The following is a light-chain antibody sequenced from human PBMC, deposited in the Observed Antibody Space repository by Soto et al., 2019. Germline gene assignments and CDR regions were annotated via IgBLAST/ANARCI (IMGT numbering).Light chain of an antibody. CDR1: QGISSW. J-gene: IGKJ3*01. CDR3: QQYNSYSPLT. V-gene: IGKV1-5*03. CDR2: KAS. Sequence: QLTQSPSSLSASVGHRVTITCRSSQGISSWLAWYQQKPGKAPKLLIYKASTLKSGVPSRFSGSGSGTEFTLTISSLQPDDFATYYCQQYNSYSPLTFGPGTKVDIK.